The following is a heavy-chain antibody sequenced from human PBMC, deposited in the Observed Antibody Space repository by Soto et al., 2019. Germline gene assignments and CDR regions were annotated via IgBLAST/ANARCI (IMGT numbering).Heavy chain of an antibody. J-gene: IGHJ6*02. Sequence: QVQLQQWGAGLLKPSETLSLTCAVYGGSFSGYYWSWIRQPPGKGLEWIGDINHSGNTNYNPSLNSRVNKSLYTVKNQLSLTLTSVIAADAAVDYYARVAAIRGPMDVGGQGTTVTVSS. CDR3: ARVAAIRGPMDV. D-gene: IGHD6-13*01. CDR2: INHSGNT. CDR1: GGSFSGYY. V-gene: IGHV4-34*01.